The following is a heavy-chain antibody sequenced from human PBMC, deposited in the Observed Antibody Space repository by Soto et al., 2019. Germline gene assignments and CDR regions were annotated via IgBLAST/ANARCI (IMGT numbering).Heavy chain of an antibody. Sequence: GGSLRLSCVASGFAFEDYTMHWVRQAPGKGLECVSRISYDGDLTYYADSVRGRFTMSRDNSKNSLYLLMNGLTSDDTAVYYCAKDEAYYFDHWGQGTLVTVSS. CDR2: ISYDGDLT. CDR1: GFAFEDYT. CDR3: AKDEAYYFDH. J-gene: IGHJ4*02. V-gene: IGHV3-43*01.